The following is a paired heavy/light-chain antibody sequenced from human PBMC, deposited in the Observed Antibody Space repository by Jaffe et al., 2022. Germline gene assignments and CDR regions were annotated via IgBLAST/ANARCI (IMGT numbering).Heavy chain of an antibody. CDR3: ARVYRGGYGDYVWPNYYYYYMDV. J-gene: IGHJ6*03. D-gene: IGHD4-17*01. V-gene: IGHV3-48*03. CDR1: GFTFSSYE. Sequence: EVQLVESGGGLVQPGGSLRLSCAASGFTFSSYEMNWVRQAPGKGLEWVSYISSSGSTIYYADSVKGRFTISRDNAKNSLYLQMNSLRAEDTAVYYCARVYRGGYGDYVWPNYYYYYMDVWGKGTTVTVSS. CDR2: ISSSGSTI.
Light chain of an antibody. V-gene: IGKV1-9*01. CDR2: AAS. CDR1: QGISSY. J-gene: IGKJ5*01. CDR3: QQLNSYPPVT. Sequence: DIQLTQSPSFLSASVGDRVTITCRASQGISSYLAWYQQKPGKAPKLLIYAASTLQSGVPSRFSGSGSGTEFTLTISSLQPEDFATYYCQQLNSYPPVTFGQGTRLEIK.